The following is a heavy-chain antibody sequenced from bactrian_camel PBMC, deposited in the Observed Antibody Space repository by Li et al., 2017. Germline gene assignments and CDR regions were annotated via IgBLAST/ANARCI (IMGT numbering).Heavy chain of an antibody. V-gene: IGHV3S26*01. D-gene: IGHD1*01. CDR2: IGGASSSGTT. Sequence: HVQLVESGGGSVQAGGSLRLSCSAPRNSYSSYCMGWFRQIPGKEREAVAAIGGASSSGTTSYADFVKGRFTISKDNAKNTLYLQMNNLKPEDTAMYYCAADWRRCFGRMPPFAYSGQGTQVTVS. J-gene: IGHJ6*01. CDR1: RNSYSSYC. CDR3: AADWRRCFGRMPPFAY.